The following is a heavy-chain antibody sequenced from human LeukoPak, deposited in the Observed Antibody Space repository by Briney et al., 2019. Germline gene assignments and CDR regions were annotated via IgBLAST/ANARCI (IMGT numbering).Heavy chain of an antibody. CDR2: IYHSGST. J-gene: IGHJ4*02. V-gene: IGHV4-38-2*02. Sequence: PSETLSLTCTVSGYSITSGYYWGWIRQPPGKGLEWIGSIYHSGSTYYNPSLKSRVTMSVDTSKNQVSLKLSSVTAADTAVYYCAKSGGDLLPPLLDYWGQGTLVTVSS. CDR1: GYSITSGYY. CDR3: AKSGGDLLPPLLDY. D-gene: IGHD1-26*01.